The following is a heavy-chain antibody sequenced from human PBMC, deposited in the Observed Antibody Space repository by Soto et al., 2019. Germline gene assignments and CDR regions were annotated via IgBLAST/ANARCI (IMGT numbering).Heavy chain of an antibody. CDR3: ARVGLLGRAAVNWFDP. V-gene: IGHV4-30-2*01. D-gene: IGHD3-22*01. CDR1: GGSISSGGYS. CDR2: IYHSGST. Sequence: SETLSLTCAVSGGSISSGGYSWSWIRQPPGKGLEWIGYIYHSGSTYYNPSLKSRVTISVDRSKNQFSLKLSSVTAADTAVYYCARVGLLGRAAVNWFDPWGQGTLVTVSS. J-gene: IGHJ5*02.